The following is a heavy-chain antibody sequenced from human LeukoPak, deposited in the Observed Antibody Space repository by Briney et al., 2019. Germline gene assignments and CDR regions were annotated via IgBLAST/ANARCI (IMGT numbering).Heavy chain of an antibody. J-gene: IGHJ4*02. CDR3: ADVYGGSYG. CDR1: GFTFSDYY. V-gene: IGHV3-11*06. D-gene: IGHD1-26*01. Sequence: PGGSLRLSCEASGFTFSDYYMSWIRQAPGKGLEWVSYISPRTTYTNYADSVKGRFIISRDDAKNSLYLQMNSLRAEDTAVYYCADVYGGSYGWGQGTLVTVSS. CDR2: ISPRTTYT.